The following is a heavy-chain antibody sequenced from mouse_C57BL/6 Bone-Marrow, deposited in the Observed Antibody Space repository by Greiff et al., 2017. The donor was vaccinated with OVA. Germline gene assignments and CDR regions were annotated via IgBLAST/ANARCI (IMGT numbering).Heavy chain of an antibody. CDR2: IYPRDGST. D-gene: IGHD2-14*01. CDR1: GYTFTSYD. V-gene: IGHV1-85*01. CDR3: AREGVLPWFAY. J-gene: IGHJ3*01. Sequence: QVQLQQSGPELVKPGASVKLSCKASGYTFTSYDINWVKQRPGQGLEWIGWIYPRDGSTKYNEKFKGKATLTVDTSSSTAYMERHSMASEDAADYCCAREGVLPWFAYWGQGTLVTVSA.